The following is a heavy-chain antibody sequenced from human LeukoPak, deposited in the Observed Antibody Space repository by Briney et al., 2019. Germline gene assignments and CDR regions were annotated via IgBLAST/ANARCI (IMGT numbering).Heavy chain of an antibody. CDR1: GFTFSSYS. V-gene: IGHV3-21*01. J-gene: IGHJ5*02. D-gene: IGHD3-22*01. Sequence: GGSLRLSCAASGFTFSSYSMNWVRQAPGKGLEWVSSISSSSGYIYYADSVKGRFTISRDNAKNSLYLQMNSLRAEDTAVYYCARFGSSGYMKPYNWFDPWGQGTLVTVSS. CDR2: ISSSSGYI. CDR3: ARFGSSGYMKPYNWFDP.